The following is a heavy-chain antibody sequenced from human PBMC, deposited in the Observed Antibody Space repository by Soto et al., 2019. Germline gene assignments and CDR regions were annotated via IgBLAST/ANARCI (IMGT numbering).Heavy chain of an antibody. D-gene: IGHD1-26*01. CDR2: FSYGGSA. CDR1: GGSINSGDYS. J-gene: IGHJ4*02. CDR3: ARHKGGFYHPYDD. Sequence: SETLSLTCSGFGGSINSGDYSWGWIRLPAGKGLEWIGSFSYGGSAYYHTSLKSRVSISLDTYKNQSSLKLNSMTSAATSVYDCARHKGGFYHPYDDWGQGPMATVS. V-gene: IGHV4-39*01.